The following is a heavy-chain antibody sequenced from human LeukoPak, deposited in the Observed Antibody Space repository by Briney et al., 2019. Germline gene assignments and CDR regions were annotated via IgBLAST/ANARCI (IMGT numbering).Heavy chain of an antibody. CDR1: GFTFSSYW. V-gene: IGHV3-74*01. CDR2: IKTDGSNT. J-gene: IGHJ4*02. D-gene: IGHD3-22*01. Sequence: GGSLRLSCAASGFTFSSYWMHWVRQVPGKGLVWVSRIKTDGSNTVYADNVKGRFTISRDNAKNTLYLQMNSLRVEDTAVYYCTRTYYYDSRDYFDYWGQGALVTVSS. CDR3: TRTYYYDSRDYFDY.